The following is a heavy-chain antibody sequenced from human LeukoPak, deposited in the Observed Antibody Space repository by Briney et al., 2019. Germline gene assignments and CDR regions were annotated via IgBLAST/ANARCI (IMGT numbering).Heavy chain of an antibody. Sequence: PSETLSLTCAVYGGSFSGYYWSWIRQPPGKGLEWIGEINHSGSTNYNPSLKSRVTISVDTSKNQFSLKLSSVTAADTAVYYCARSRRYSGYDWGQGTLVTVSS. CDR2: INHSGST. V-gene: IGHV4-34*01. J-gene: IGHJ4*02. CDR1: GGSFSGYY. CDR3: ARSRRYSGYD. D-gene: IGHD5-12*01.